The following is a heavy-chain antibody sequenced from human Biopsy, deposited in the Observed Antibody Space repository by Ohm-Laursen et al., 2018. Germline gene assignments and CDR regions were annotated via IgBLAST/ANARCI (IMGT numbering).Heavy chain of an antibody. CDR3: ARDLLEWSLPS. V-gene: IGHV1-2*02. J-gene: IGHJ4*02. CDR1: GDAFLGYY. Sequence: ASVKVSCKTSGDAFLGYYLHWVRQAPGQGLEWMGSIYPNSGDTDFAQRFQGRVSMTRDTSVSTAYLELSSLRSDDTAIYYCARDLLEWSLPSWGPGTLVTVSS. CDR2: IYPNSGDT. D-gene: IGHD3-3*01.